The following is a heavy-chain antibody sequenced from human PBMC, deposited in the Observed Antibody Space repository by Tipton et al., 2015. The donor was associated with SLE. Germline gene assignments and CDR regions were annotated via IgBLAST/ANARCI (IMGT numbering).Heavy chain of an antibody. CDR3: AREAGTETKRYYYGVDV. D-gene: IGHD4-17*01. J-gene: IGHJ6*02. Sequence: TLSLTCTVSGGSISSGSYYWSWIRQPAGKGLEWIGYIYTSGSTNYNPSLKSRVTISVDTSKNQFSLKLSSVTAADTAVYYCAREAGTETKRYYYGVDVWGQGTTVTVSS. V-gene: IGHV4-61*09. CDR2: IYTSGST. CDR1: GGSISSGSYY.